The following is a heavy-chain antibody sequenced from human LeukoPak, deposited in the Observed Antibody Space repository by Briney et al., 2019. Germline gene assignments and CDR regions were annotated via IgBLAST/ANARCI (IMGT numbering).Heavy chain of an antibody. J-gene: IGHJ4*02. Sequence: TGGSLRLSCAASGFTFSKYAMSWVRQAPGKGLEWVSAISGSGGSTHYADSVKGRFTISRDNSKNTLYLQMNSLRAEDTAVYYCAKDGGITMIVVVLYYFDYWGQGTLVTVSS. CDR2: ISGSGGST. CDR3: AKDGGITMIVVVLYYFDY. V-gene: IGHV3-23*01. D-gene: IGHD3-22*01. CDR1: GFTFSKYA.